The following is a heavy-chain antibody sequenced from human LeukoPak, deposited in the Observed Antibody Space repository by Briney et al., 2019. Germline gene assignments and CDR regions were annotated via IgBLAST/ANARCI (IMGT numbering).Heavy chain of an antibody. CDR3: AREVRYCSGGSCDYYFDY. CDR1: GGSISSGDYY. Sequence: SETLSLTCTVSGGSISSGDYYWSWIRQPPGKGLEWIGYIYYSGSTYYNPSLKSRVTISVDTSTNQFSLKLSSVTAADTAVYYCAREVRYCSGGSCDYYFDYWGQGTLVTVSS. D-gene: IGHD2-15*01. J-gene: IGHJ4*02. V-gene: IGHV4-30-4*08. CDR2: IYYSGST.